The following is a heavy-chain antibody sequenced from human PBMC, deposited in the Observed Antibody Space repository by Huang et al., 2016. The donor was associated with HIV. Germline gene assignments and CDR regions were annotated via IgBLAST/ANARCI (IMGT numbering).Heavy chain of an antibody. V-gene: IGHV1-8*02. J-gene: IGHJ4*02. CDR2: MNPNTGNT. CDR3: ARSAYGDLDY. Sequence: QVHLVQSGAEVQKPGASVKVSCKSSGYTFTNYDINWVRQAPGRGLEWMGGMNPNTGNTGFAQSFQGRVTMTRKTSITTAYMELTSLTSEDTAVDYCARSAYGDLDYWGLGTLVIVSS. CDR1: GYTFTNYD. D-gene: IGHD4-17*01.